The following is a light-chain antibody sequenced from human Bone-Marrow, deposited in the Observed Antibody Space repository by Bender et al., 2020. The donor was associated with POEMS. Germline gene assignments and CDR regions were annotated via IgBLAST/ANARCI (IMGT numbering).Light chain of an antibody. Sequence: QSALTQPASVSGSPGQSITISCAGTSADIGAFNYVSWYQQHPGRAPKLINYDVRHRPSGVSHRFSGSKSGNTASLTISGLQAEDEADFYCCSYGGSGNVLFGGGTKLTVL. CDR3: CSYGGSGNVL. CDR1: SADIGAFNY. CDR2: DVR. J-gene: IGLJ2*01. V-gene: IGLV2-14*01.